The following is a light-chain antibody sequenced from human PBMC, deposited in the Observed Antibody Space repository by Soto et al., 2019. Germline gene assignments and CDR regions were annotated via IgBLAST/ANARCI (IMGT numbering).Light chain of an antibody. V-gene: IGKV3-15*01. CDR3: QQYDNWWT. CDR2: GGS. Sequence: EMVMTQSPATLSVSPGERATLSCRASQSVRSSLAWYQQKPGQPPRLLIYGGSTRATGVPARFSGSGSGTEFTLTISSLQSEDFAVYYCQQYDNWWTFGQGTKVEIK. CDR1: QSVRSS. J-gene: IGKJ1*01.